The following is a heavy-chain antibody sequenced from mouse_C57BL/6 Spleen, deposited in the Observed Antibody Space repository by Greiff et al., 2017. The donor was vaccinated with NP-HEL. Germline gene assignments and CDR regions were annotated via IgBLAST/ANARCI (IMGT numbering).Heavy chain of an antibody. V-gene: IGHV5-9-1*02. CDR2: ISSGGDYI. Sequence: EVQVVESGEGLVKPGGSLKLSCAASGFTFSSYAMSWVRQTPEKRLEWVAYISSGGDYIYYADTVKGRFTISRGNARNTLYLQMSSLKSEDTAVYYCTRDSGKFYFDYWGQGTTLTVSS. J-gene: IGHJ2*01. CDR3: TRDSGKFYFDY. CDR1: GFTFSSYA.